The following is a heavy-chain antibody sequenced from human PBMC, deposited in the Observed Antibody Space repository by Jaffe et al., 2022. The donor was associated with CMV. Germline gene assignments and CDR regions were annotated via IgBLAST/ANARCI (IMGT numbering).Heavy chain of an antibody. CDR1: GYTFTSYD. CDR2: MNPNSGNT. J-gene: IGHJ5*02. D-gene: IGHD3-22*01. Sequence: QVQLVQSGAEVKKPGASVKVSCKASGYTFTSYDINWVRQATGQGLEWMGWMNPNSGNTGYAQKFQGRVTMTRNTSISTAYMELSSLRSEDTAVYYCARGGRPADYYDSSGYYNWFDPWGQGTLVTVSS. V-gene: IGHV1-8*01. CDR3: ARGGRPADYYDSSGYYNWFDP.